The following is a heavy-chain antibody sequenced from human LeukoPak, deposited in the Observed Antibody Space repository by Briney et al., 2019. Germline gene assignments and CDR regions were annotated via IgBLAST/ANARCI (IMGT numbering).Heavy chain of an antibody. CDR3: ARDDSSGWSLYYYYYYGMDV. D-gene: IGHD6-19*01. J-gene: IGHJ6*02. Sequence: GGSLRLSCAASGFTFSSYWMHWVRQAPGKGLVWVSRINSDGSSTSYADSVKGRFTISRDNAKNSLYLQMNSLRAEDTAVYYCARDDSSGWSLYYYYYYGMDVWGQGTTVTVSS. CDR2: INSDGSST. V-gene: IGHV3-74*01. CDR1: GFTFSSYW.